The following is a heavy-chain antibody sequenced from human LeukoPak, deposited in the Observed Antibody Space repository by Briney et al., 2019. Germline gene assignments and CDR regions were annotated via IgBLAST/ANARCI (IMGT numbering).Heavy chain of an antibody. CDR2: ISNDGSNK. CDR3: AGSPRNVANGDYEGGPFDP. CDR1: GFTFSSYA. Sequence: GRSLRLSCAASGFTFSSYAMHWVRQAPGKGLDWVAAISNDGSNKYYAESVKGRFTISRDNSKNMLYLQMNSLRAEDTAVYYCAGSPRNVANGDYEGGPFDPWGQGTLVIVSS. J-gene: IGHJ5*02. V-gene: IGHV3-30-3*01. D-gene: IGHD4-17*01.